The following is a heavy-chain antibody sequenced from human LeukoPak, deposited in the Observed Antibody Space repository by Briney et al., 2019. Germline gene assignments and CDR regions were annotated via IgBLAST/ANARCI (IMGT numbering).Heavy chain of an antibody. CDR2: IYYSGST. D-gene: IGHD2-21*02. CDR3: ARAPGPYCGGDCQGPFDY. V-gene: IGHV4-59*01. CDR1: GGSISSYY. Sequence: SEPLTLTCTVSGGSISSYYWSWIRQPPGKGLEWMGYIYYSGSTNYNPAFKSRVTISVDTSKNQFSLKLSSVTAADTAVYYCARAPGPYCGGDCQGPFDYWGQGTLVTVSS. J-gene: IGHJ4*02.